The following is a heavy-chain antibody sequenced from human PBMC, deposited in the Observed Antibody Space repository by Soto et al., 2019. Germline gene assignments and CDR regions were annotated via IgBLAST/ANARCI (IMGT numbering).Heavy chain of an antibody. CDR1: GFTLSSHR. Sequence: GGSLRLSCAASGFTLSSHRMSWVRQAPGKGLEWVSNIKQDGSEKYYVDSVKGRFTISRDNAKNSLYLQMNSLRAEDTAVYYCARDAGGIYFYSRGQRTPVTVS. D-gene: IGHD3-10*01. CDR3: ARDAGGIYFYS. J-gene: IGHJ4*02. V-gene: IGHV3-7*01. CDR2: IKQDGSEK.